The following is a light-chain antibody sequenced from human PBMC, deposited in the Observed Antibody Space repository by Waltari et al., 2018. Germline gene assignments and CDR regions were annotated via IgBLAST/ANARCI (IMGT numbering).Light chain of an antibody. Sequence: EIVLTQSPGTLSLSQGERATIPCRASQRVSKYLAWYQQKPGQAPRLLIYDASTRATGIPDRFSATGWGTDFSLSISRLEPEDFAVYYCQKYGTLPATFGQGTKVQMK. CDR1: QRVSKY. J-gene: IGKJ1*01. V-gene: IGKV3-20*01. CDR3: QKYGTLPAT. CDR2: DAS.